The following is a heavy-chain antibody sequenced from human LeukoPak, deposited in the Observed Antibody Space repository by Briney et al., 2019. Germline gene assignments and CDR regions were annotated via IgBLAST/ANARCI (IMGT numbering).Heavy chain of an antibody. Sequence: PGGSLRLSCAASGFTFSSYAMSWVRQAPGKGLEWVSVIYSGGTTDYKDSVKDRFIISRDNSKNTLYLQMNSLRAEDTAVHYCAKEMATMNAFDIWGQGTMVTVSS. D-gene: IGHD5-24*01. V-gene: IGHV3-66*01. CDR1: GFTFSSYA. CDR3: AKEMATMNAFDI. J-gene: IGHJ3*02. CDR2: IYSGGTT.